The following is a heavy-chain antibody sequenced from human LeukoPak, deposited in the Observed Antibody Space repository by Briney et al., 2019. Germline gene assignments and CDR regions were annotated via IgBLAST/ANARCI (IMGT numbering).Heavy chain of an antibody. J-gene: IGHJ4*02. V-gene: IGHV3-7*01. D-gene: IGHD6-19*01. CDR1: GFTFSNYW. CDR2: IKQDGSEK. Sequence: GGSLRLSCAASGFTFSNYWMSWVRQAPGKGLEWVANIKQDGSEKYYVDSVKGRFTISRDNSKNTLYLQMNSLRAEDTAVYYCARDRSSGWTYYFDYWGQGTLVTVSS. CDR3: ARDRSSGWTYYFDY.